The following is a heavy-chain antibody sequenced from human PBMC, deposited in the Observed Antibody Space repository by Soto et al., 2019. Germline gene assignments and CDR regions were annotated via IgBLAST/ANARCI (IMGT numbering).Heavy chain of an antibody. J-gene: IGHJ3*02. D-gene: IGHD3-22*01. CDR3: ARGGEYYYDSSGYHDAFDI. Sequence: PSETLSLPCTVCGGSISSGDYYWRWIRQPPGKGLEWIGYIYYSGRTYYNPSLKSRVNISVDTSKNQFSLKLSSVTAADTAVYYCARGGEYYYDSSGYHDAFDIWGQGTMVTVSS. CDR1: GGSISSGDYY. CDR2: IYYSGRT. V-gene: IGHV4-30-4*01.